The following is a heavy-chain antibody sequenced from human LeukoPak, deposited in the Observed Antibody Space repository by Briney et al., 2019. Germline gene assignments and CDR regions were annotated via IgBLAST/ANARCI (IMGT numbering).Heavy chain of an antibody. CDR3: ARGLRYFDWLFRFDP. CDR2: INHSGST. D-gene: IGHD3-9*01. V-gene: IGHV4-34*01. J-gene: IGHJ5*02. Sequence: ETLSLTCAVYGGSFSGYYWSWIRQPPGKGLEWIGEINHSGSTSYNPSLKSRVTISVDTSKNQFSLKLSSVTAADTAVYYCARGLRYFDWLFRFDPWGQGTLVTVSS. CDR1: GGSFSGYY.